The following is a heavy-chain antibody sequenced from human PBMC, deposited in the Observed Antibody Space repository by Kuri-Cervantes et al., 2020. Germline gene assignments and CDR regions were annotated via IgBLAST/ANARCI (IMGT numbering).Heavy chain of an antibody. Sequence: LSLTCTVSGGSISSGGYYWSWIRQHPGKGLEWVSAISGSGSTIYYADSVKGRFTISRDNAKNSLYLQMNSLRAEDTAVYYCARAPSITMVQGVIMPTDYWGQGTLVTVSS. J-gene: IGHJ4*02. CDR1: GGSISSGGYY. D-gene: IGHD3-10*01. V-gene: IGHV3-11*04. CDR2: ISGSGSTI. CDR3: ARAPSITMVQGVIMPTDY.